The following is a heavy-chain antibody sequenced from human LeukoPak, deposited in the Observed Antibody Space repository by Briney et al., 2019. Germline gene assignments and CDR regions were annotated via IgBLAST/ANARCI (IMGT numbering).Heavy chain of an antibody. D-gene: IGHD5-18*01. V-gene: IGHV4-4*07. J-gene: IGHJ6*03. CDR2: IYTSGST. CDR3: ARALYRYTSGLYYYYYYYMDV. Sequence: SETLSLTCTVSGGSISSYYWSWIRQPAGKGLEWIGRIYTSGSTNYNPSLKSRVTMSVDTSKNQFSLKLSSVTAADTAVYYCARALYRYTSGLYYYYYYYMDVWGKGTTVTVSS. CDR1: GGSISSYY.